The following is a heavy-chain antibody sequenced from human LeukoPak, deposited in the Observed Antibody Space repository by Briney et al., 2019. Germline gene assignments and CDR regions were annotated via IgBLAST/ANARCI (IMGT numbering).Heavy chain of an antibody. V-gene: IGHV3-21*01. CDR1: GFTFSSYS. Sequence: GGSLRLSCAASGFTFSSYSMNWVRQAPGKGLVWVSSISSSSSYIYYADSVKGRFTISRDNAKNSLYLQMNSLRAEDTAVYYCARGVDSSGYSLWGQGTLVTVSS. CDR2: ISSSSSYI. CDR3: ARGVDSSGYSL. J-gene: IGHJ4*02. D-gene: IGHD3-22*01.